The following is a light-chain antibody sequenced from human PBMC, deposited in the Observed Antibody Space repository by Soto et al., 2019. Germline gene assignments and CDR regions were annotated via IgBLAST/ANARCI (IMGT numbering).Light chain of an antibody. V-gene: IGKV3D-15*01. CDR1: ESVSSN. Sequence: EIVLTQSPGTLSLSPGERATLSCRASESVSSNLAWHQQRPGQAPRLLIYGASTRATGVPARFSGGGSGTDFTLTISSLQPEDFATYFCQHGYSTPLTFGGGTKVDIK. CDR2: GAS. CDR3: QHGYSTPLT. J-gene: IGKJ4*01.